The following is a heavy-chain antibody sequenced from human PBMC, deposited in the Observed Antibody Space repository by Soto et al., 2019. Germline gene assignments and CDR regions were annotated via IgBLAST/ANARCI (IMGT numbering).Heavy chain of an antibody. CDR2: ISSTTNYI. CDR1: GFTFTRYS. V-gene: IGHV3-21*06. Sequence: GGSLRLSCAAAGFTFTRYSMNWVRQAPGKGLEWVSSISSTTNYIYYGDSMKGRFTISRDNAKNSLYLEMNSLRAEDTAVYYCARESEDLTSNFGYWGQGTLVTVSS. CDR3: ARESEDLTSNFGY. J-gene: IGHJ4*02.